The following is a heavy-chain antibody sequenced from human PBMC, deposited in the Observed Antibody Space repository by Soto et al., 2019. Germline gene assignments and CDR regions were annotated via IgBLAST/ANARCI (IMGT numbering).Heavy chain of an antibody. J-gene: IGHJ4*02. CDR1: GFTFSHHR. CDR2: IEGDGSRT. CDR3: ARDTNGLSY. D-gene: IGHD2-8*01. V-gene: IGHV3-74*01. Sequence: EVQLVESGGGLVHPGGSLRLSCVASGFTFSHHRMHWVRQVPGKGLVWVSCIEGDGSRTRHADSVKRRFTMSRDNAKNTVSLQMNSLRVDDTAVYYCARDTNGLSYWGEGTLVTVSS.